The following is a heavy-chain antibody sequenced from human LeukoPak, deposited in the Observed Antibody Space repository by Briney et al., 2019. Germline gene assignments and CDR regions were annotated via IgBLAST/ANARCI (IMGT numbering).Heavy chain of an antibody. CDR3: AAVPAATYYYDSSGPGGFDY. J-gene: IGHJ4*02. CDR1: GFTFTSSA. D-gene: IGHD3-22*01. V-gene: IGHV1-58*01. CDR2: IVVGSGNT. Sequence: SVKVSCKASGFTFTSSAVQWVRQARGQRLEWIGWIVVGSGNTNYAQKFQERVTITRDMSISTAYMELSSLRSEDTAVYYCAAVPAATYYYDSSGPGGFDYWGQGTLVAVSS.